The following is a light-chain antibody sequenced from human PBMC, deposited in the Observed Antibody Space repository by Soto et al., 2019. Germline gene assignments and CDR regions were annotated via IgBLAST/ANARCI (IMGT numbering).Light chain of an antibody. J-gene: IGKJ1*01. CDR1: QSISSW. CDR2: EAS. Sequence: DIQMTQSPSTLSASVGARVTITCRASQSISSWLAWYQQKPGKAPKLLIHEASRLESGVPSRFSGSESGTEFTLTISGLHAEDFATYDCQHYNSYSEAFGQGTKVDIK. V-gene: IGKV1-5*01. CDR3: QHYNSYSEA.